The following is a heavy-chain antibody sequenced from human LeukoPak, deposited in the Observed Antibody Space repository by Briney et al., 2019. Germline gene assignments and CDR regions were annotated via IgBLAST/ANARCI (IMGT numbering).Heavy chain of an antibody. Sequence: SETLSLTCPVSGGSIRSSSYYWDWIRQPPGRGLGWVGCVYYDGSTSYSPSLKSRVTIYMDTSKSQFSLRLSSVTAADTAVDYCARRRYNYGDFDHWGQGTLVTVSS. CDR2: VYYDGST. D-gene: IGHD1-1*01. CDR1: GGSIRSSSYY. J-gene: IGHJ4*02. CDR3: ARRRYNYGDFDH. V-gene: IGHV4-39*01.